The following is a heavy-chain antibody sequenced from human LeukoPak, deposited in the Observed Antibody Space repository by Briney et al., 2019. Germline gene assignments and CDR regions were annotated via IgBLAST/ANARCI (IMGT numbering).Heavy chain of an antibody. CDR2: IYYSGST. CDR3: ARAGWEAVAGPNFDY. D-gene: IGHD6-19*01. V-gene: IGHV4-39*07. Sequence: SETLSLTCTVSGGSISSSSYYWGWIRQPPGKGLEWIGSIYYSGSTYYNPSLKSRVTISVDTSKNQFSLKLSSVTAADTAVYYCARAGWEAVAGPNFDYWGQGTLVTVSS. CDR1: GGSISSSSYY. J-gene: IGHJ4*02.